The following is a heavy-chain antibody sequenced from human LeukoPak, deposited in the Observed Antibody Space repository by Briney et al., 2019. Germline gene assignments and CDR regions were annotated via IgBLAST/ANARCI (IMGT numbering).Heavy chain of an antibody. J-gene: IGHJ4*02. D-gene: IGHD3-10*01. Sequence: PSETLSLTCTVSGGSISSGSYYWSWIRQPAGKGLEWIGRIYTSGSTNYNPSLKSRVTISVDTSKNQFSLKLSSVTAADTAVYYCARGVSSRYQSGYFDYWGQGTLVTVSS. V-gene: IGHV4-61*02. CDR2: IYTSGST. CDR3: ARGVSSRYQSGYFDY. CDR1: GGSISSGSYY.